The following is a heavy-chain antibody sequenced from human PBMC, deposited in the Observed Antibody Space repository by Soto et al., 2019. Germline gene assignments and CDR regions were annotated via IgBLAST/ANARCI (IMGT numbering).Heavy chain of an antibody. Sequence: ASVKVSCKASGYTFTSYGISWVRQAPRQGLEWMGWISAYNGNTNYAQKLQGRVTMTTDTSTSTAYMELRSLRSDDTAVYYCARDLFGPRATWIQLWLPSYWGQGTLVTVSS. V-gene: IGHV1-18*01. CDR1: GYTFTSYG. J-gene: IGHJ4*02. CDR2: ISAYNGNT. D-gene: IGHD5-18*01. CDR3: ARDLFGPRATWIQLWLPSY.